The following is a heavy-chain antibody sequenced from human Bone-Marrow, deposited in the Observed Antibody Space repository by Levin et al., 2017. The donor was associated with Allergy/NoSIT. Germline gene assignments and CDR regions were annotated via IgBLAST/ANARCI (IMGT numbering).Heavy chain of an antibody. J-gene: IGHJ4*02. D-gene: IGHD6-19*01. CDR3: VRDCGWYNFDS. Sequence: GGSLRLSCSASGFTFSHYWMTWVRQAPGKVLQWVAHIKEDGTQNECVDSVKGRFTISRDNAKNSLSLQMNNLRVEDTALYYCVRDCGWYNFDSWGQGTLVTVSS. CDR2: IKEDGTQN. CDR1: GFTFSHYW. V-gene: IGHV3-7*01.